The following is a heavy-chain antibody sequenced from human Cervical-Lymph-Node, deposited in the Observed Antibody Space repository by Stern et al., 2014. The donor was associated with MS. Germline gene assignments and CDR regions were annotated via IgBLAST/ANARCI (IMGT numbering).Heavy chain of an antibody. CDR3: ASARNTAFDI. J-gene: IGHJ3*02. Sequence: VQLVESGAEVKKPGASVKVSCKASEYTFTYFFMHWVRQAPGQGLEWMGVINPSGGFTTYAQKFQGRVTMTRDTSTSTVYIELTSLTSEDTAVYYCASARNTAFDIWGQGTLVTVSS. CDR2: INPSGGFT. V-gene: IGHV1-46*03. CDR1: EYTFTYFF.